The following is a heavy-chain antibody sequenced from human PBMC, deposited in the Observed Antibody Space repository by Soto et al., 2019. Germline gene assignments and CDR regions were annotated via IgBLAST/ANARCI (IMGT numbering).Heavy chain of an antibody. J-gene: IGHJ4*02. CDR1: GFTFTSYG. CDR3: VSDRGYGHASVPYS. D-gene: IGHD5-18*01. CDR2: ISYDGGLQ. V-gene: IGHV3-30*03. Sequence: QAHLVESGGGVVQPGRSLRLSCAASGFTFTSYGMHWVRQAPGTRLEWVAVISYDGGLQHYADSVKGRFTISRDNSKHMVLLQMNSLRAEDTAVYYCVSDRGYGHASVPYSWGQGTLVNVSS.